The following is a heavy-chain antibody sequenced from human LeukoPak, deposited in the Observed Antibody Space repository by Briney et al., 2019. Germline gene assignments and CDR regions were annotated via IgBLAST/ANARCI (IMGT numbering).Heavy chain of an antibody. CDR3: ARESGYSYIFDY. D-gene: IGHD5-18*01. CDR2: ISYDGSNK. CDR1: GFTFSSYA. V-gene: IGHV3-30*01. J-gene: IGHJ4*02. Sequence: GGSLRLSCAASGFTFSSYAMHWVRQAPGKGLEWVAVISYDGSNKYYADSVKGRFTISRDNSKNTLYLQMNSLRAEDTAAYYCARESGYSYIFDYWGQGTLVTVSS.